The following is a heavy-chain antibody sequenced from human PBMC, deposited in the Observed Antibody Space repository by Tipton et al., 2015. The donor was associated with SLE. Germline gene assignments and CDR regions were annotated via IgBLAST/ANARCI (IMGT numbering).Heavy chain of an antibody. D-gene: IGHD1-7*01. CDR3: ARYDNWNFDGFDV. CDR2: IYYSGST. CDR1: GGSISSGGYY. Sequence: TLSLTCTVSGGSISSGGYYWSWIRQHPGKGLEWIGYIYYSGSTYYNPSLKSRVTISEDTSKNEFSLKLSSVTAADTAVYYCARYDNWNFDGFDVWGQGTMVIVSS. V-gene: IGHV4-31*03. J-gene: IGHJ3*01.